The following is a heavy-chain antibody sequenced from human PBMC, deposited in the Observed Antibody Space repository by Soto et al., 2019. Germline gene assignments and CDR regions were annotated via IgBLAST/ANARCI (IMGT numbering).Heavy chain of an antibody. V-gene: IGHV3-74*01. CDR3: TRSLVGPGPFDY. Sequence: PGGSLRLSCAASGFTLSSYWMHWVRQAPGKGLVWVSRINSDESTTTYAGSVKGRFTISRDNAKNTLYLQMDSLRAEDTAVYYCTRSLVGPGPFDYWGQGTLVTVSS. J-gene: IGHJ4*02. CDR2: INSDESTT. D-gene: IGHD1-26*01. CDR1: GFTLSSYW.